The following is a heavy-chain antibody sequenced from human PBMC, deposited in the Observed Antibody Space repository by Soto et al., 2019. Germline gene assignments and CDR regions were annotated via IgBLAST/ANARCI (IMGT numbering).Heavy chain of an antibody. Sequence: QVQLVQSGAEVKKPGSSVKVSCKASGGTLSSYAISWVRQAPGQGLEWMGGIIPIFGTANYAQKFQGRVTITADESTSTAYIELSSLRSEDTAVYYCARVEYCSGGSCYSGWYFQHWGQGTLVTVSS. CDR1: GGTLSSYA. V-gene: IGHV1-69*01. CDR2: IIPIFGTA. J-gene: IGHJ1*01. CDR3: ARVEYCSGGSCYSGWYFQH. D-gene: IGHD2-15*01.